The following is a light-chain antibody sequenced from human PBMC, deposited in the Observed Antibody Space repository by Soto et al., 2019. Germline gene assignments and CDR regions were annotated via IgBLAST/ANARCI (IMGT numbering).Light chain of an antibody. V-gene: IGKV3D-20*02. CDR1: QSVSSSN. Sequence: EIVLTQSPGTLSLSPGERATLSCRASQSVSSSNLAWYQQKRGQSPRVIIYGGYTRAAGIPDRFSGSGSGTDFTLTISRLEPEDFAVYYCQQRSNWPPITFGQGTRLEIK. CDR2: GGY. J-gene: IGKJ5*01. CDR3: QQRSNWPPIT.